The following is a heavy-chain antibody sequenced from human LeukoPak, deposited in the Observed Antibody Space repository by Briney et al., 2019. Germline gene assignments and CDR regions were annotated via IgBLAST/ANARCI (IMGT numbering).Heavy chain of an antibody. V-gene: IGHV3-9*01. CDR1: GFTFDDYA. Sequence: GRSLRLSCAASGFTFDDYAMHWVRQAPGKGLEWVSGISWNRGSIGYADSVKGRFTISRDNAKNSLYLQMNSLRAEDTALYYCAKGSGLYYFDYWGQGTLVTVSS. CDR3: AKGSGLYYFDY. D-gene: IGHD6-19*01. CDR2: ISWNRGSI. J-gene: IGHJ4*02.